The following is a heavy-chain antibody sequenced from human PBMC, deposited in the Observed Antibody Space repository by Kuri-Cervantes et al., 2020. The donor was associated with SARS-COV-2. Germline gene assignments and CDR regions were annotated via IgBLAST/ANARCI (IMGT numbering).Heavy chain of an antibody. Sequence: ASVKVSCKASGYTFTSYYMHWVRQAPGQGLEWMGIINPSGGSTSYAQKFQGRVTITRDTSASTAYMELSSLRSEGTAVYYCARNEYSSSWYYWFDPWGQGTLVTVSS. CDR2: INPSGGST. CDR1: GYTFTSYY. V-gene: IGHV1-46*01. D-gene: IGHD6-13*01. CDR3: ARNEYSSSWYYWFDP. J-gene: IGHJ5*02.